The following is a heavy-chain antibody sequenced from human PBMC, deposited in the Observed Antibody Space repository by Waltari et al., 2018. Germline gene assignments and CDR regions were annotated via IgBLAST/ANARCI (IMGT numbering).Heavy chain of an antibody. D-gene: IGHD3-16*01. J-gene: IGHJ6*03. CDR2: ITYDGSNK. Sequence: QVQLVESGGGVVQPGRSLRLSCAASGFTFSSYGMHWVRQAPGKGLEWVAVITYDGSNKYYADSVKGRFTISRDNSKNTLYLQMNSLRAEDTAVYYCAKVGVWGGGIPAKYYYYYYMDVWGKGTTVTVSS. V-gene: IGHV3-30*18. CDR1: GFTFSSYG. CDR3: AKVGVWGGGIPAKYYYYYYMDV.